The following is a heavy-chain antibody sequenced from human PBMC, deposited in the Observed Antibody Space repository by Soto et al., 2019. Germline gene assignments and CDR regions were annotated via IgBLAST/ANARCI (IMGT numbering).Heavy chain of an antibody. CDR2: IKSKTDGGTT. D-gene: IGHD6-13*01. J-gene: IGHJ6*03. CDR3: TTVSSSWYYDYYYYYMDV. Sequence: GGSLRLSSAASGFTFSNAWMSWVRQAPGKGLEWVGRIKSKTDGGTTDYAAPVKGRFTISRDDSKNTLYLQMNSLKTEDTAVYYCTTVSSSWYYDYYYYYMDVWGKGTTVTVSS. V-gene: IGHV3-15*01. CDR1: GFTFSNAW.